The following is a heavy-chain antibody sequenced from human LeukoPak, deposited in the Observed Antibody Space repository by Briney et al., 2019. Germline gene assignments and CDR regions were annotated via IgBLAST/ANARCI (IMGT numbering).Heavy chain of an antibody. CDR1: GFTFSSYS. CDR3: ARDRTREWELLVDY. J-gene: IGHJ4*02. D-gene: IGHD1-26*01. Sequence: RAGGSLRLSCAASGFTFSSYSMNWVRQAPGKGLEWVSSISSSSSYIYYADSVKGRFTISRDNAKNSLYLQMNSLRAEDTAVYYCARDRTREWELLVDYWGQGTLVTVSS. CDR2: ISSSSSYI. V-gene: IGHV3-21*01.